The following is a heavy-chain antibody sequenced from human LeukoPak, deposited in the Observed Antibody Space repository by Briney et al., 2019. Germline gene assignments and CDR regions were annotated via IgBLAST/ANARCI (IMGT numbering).Heavy chain of an antibody. V-gene: IGHV3-23*01. CDR1: GFTFSSYA. D-gene: IGHD1-1*01. J-gene: IGHJ4*02. CDR2: ISGSGGST. Sequence: PGGSLRLSCAASGFTFSSYAMSWVRQAPGKGLEWVSAISGSGGSTYYADSVKGRFTISRDNSKNTLYLQMNSLRAEDTAVYYCAKDQVRHRTSGSFDYWGQGTLVTVSS. CDR3: AKDQVRHRTSGSFDY.